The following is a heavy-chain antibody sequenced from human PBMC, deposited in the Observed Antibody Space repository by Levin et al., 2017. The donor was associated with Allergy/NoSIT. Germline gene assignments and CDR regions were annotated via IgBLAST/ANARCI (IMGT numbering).Heavy chain of an antibody. J-gene: IGHJ4*02. Sequence: ASETLSLTCAVSGDSISSSNWWSWVRQPPGKGLEWLGEIFHSGNTNYNPSLKSRVTISVDKSKNQFSLKLSSVAAADTAMYYCAREYCSGSSCYYFDYWGQGTLLTVSS. CDR3: AREYCSGSSCYYFDY. CDR2: IFHSGNT. V-gene: IGHV4-4*02. D-gene: IGHD2-15*01. CDR1: GDSISSSNW.